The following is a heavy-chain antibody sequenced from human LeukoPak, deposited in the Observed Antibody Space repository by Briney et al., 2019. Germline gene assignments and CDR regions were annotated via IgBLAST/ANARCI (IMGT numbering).Heavy chain of an antibody. D-gene: IGHD6-19*01. CDR1: GFTFSSYW. CDR2: INSDGSST. Sequence: PGGSLRLSCAASGFTFSSYWMHWVRQAPGKGLVWVSRINSDGSSTSYADSVKGRFTISRDNAKNTLYLQMNSLRAEDTAVYYCARNIAVAGTGGGVIGFDYWGQGTLVTVSS. V-gene: IGHV3-74*01. J-gene: IGHJ4*02. CDR3: ARNIAVAGTGGGVIGFDY.